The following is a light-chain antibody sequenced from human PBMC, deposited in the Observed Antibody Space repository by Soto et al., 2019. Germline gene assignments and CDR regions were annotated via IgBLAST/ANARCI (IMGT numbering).Light chain of an antibody. CDR1: SSDVGGYNF. CDR2: EVS. Sequence: ALTQPASVSWSPGQSITISCTGTSSDVGGYNFVCWFQQHPGKVPKLLIYEVSNRPSGVSNRFSGSKSGNTASLTISGLQPEDEADYYCTSYTKTSTLVFGTGTKVTVL. J-gene: IGLJ1*01. CDR3: TSYTKTSTLV. V-gene: IGLV2-14*01.